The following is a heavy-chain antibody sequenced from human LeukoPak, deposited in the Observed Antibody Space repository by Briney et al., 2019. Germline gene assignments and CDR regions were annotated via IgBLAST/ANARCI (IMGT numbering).Heavy chain of an antibody. D-gene: IGHD3-22*01. CDR1: GGSISSYY. Sequence: PSETLSLTCTVSGGSISSYYWGWIRQPPGKGLELIGSIYHSGSTYYNPSLKSRVTISVDTSKNQFSLKLSSVTAADTAVYYCAREGWYYYDSSGYYFDYWGQGTLVTVSS. CDR2: IYHSGST. CDR3: AREGWYYYDSSGYYFDY. J-gene: IGHJ4*02. V-gene: IGHV4-38-2*02.